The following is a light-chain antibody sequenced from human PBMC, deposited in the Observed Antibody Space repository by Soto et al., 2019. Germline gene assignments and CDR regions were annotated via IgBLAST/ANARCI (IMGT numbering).Light chain of an antibody. V-gene: IGKV3-11*01. CDR1: QSVSTY. CDR3: QQRSNWPIT. CDR2: EAS. Sequence: EIVLTQSPATLSVSAGERATLSWKASQSVSTYLAWYQPKPGQAPRLLIYEASHRAPGIPGRFSGSGAGTEFTLTISSLQPADFAVYYCQQRSNWPITFGQGTRLEIK. J-gene: IGKJ5*01.